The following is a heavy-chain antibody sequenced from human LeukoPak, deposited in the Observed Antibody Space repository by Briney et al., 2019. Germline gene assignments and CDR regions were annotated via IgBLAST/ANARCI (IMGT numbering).Heavy chain of an antibody. Sequence: ASVKVSCKASGYTFTSHGISWVRQAPGQGLEWMGWISAYNGNTNYAQKLQGRVTMTTDTSTSTAYMELRSLRSDDTAVYYCARDSTQPGVRAFDIWGQGTMVTVSS. CDR1: GYTFTSHG. V-gene: IGHV1-18*01. CDR2: ISAYNGNT. D-gene: IGHD2-2*01. CDR3: ARDSTQPGVRAFDI. J-gene: IGHJ3*02.